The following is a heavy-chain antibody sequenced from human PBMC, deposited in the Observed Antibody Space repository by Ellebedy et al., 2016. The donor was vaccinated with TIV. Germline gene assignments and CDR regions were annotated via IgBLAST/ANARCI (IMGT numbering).Heavy chain of an antibody. Sequence: GESLKISCAASGFTFSSYAMSWVRQAPGKGLEWVSYISSSSSTIYYADSVKGRFTISRDNAKNSLYLQMNSLRAEDTAVYYCALSAYYDSSGYYYVFTAPRDYYYYYYYMDVWGKGTTVTVSS. CDR1: GFTFSSYA. V-gene: IGHV3-48*01. D-gene: IGHD3-22*01. J-gene: IGHJ6*03. CDR2: ISSSSSTI. CDR3: ALSAYYDSSGYYYVFTAPRDYYYYYYYMDV.